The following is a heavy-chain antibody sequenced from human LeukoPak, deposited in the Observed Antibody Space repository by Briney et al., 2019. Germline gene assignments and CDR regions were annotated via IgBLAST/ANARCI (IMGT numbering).Heavy chain of an antibody. Sequence: GGSLRLSCETSGFAFSNYAMSWVRQAPGRGLEWVSGISYGDGGTYYADSVKGRFTISRDNSKNTLYLQMNSLRAEDTAVYYCAKDTAYYYDSSGYYYRANRLAFDYWGQGTLVAVSS. CDR3: AKDTAYYYDSSGYYYRANRLAFDY. V-gene: IGHV3-23*01. CDR2: ISYGDGGT. CDR1: GFAFSNYA. D-gene: IGHD3-22*01. J-gene: IGHJ4*02.